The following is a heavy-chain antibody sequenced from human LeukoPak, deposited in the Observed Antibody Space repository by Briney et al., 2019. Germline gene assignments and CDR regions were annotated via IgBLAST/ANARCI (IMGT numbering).Heavy chain of an antibody. CDR3: AGHLPYSNYCYY. D-gene: IGHD4-11*01. V-gene: IGHV4-39*01. Sequence: NPSETLSLTCTVSGGSNSSSSYYWGWIRQPPGKGLEWIASIYYSGSTYYNPSLKSRVTISVDTSKNQFSLKLSSVTAADTAVYYCAGHLPYSNYCYYWGQGTLVTVSS. CDR2: IYYSGST. J-gene: IGHJ4*02. CDR1: GGSNSSSSYY.